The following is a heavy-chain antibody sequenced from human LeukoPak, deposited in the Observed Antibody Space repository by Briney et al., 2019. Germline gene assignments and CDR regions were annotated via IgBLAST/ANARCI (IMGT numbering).Heavy chain of an antibody. CDR3: ARAGAYCGGDCFDAFDI. V-gene: IGHV4-30-2*01. Sequence: SQTLSPTCAVSGGSISSGGYSWSWIRQPPGKGLEWIGYIYHSGSTYYNPSLKSRVTISVDRSKNQFSLKLSSVTAADTAVYYCARAGAYCGGDCFDAFDIWGQGTMVTVSS. D-gene: IGHD2-21*02. CDR1: GGSISSGGYS. CDR2: IYHSGST. J-gene: IGHJ3*02.